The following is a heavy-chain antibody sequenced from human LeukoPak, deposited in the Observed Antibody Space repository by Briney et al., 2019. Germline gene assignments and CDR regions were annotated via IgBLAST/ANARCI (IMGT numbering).Heavy chain of an antibody. CDR3: ARDGRDGYNPFDP. V-gene: IGHV1-18*01. CDR1: GYTFTSFG. CDR2: ISAYNGNT. J-gene: IGHJ5*02. Sequence: ASVKVSCKASGYTFTSFGISWVRQAPGQALEWMGWISAYNGNTNYAQKFQDRVTMTTHTSMSTAYMELRSLRSEDTAVYYCARDGRDGYNPFDPWGQGTLVTVSS. D-gene: IGHD5-24*01.